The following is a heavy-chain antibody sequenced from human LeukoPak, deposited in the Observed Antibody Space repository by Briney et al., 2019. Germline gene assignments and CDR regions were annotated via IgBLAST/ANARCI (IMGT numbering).Heavy chain of an antibody. CDR2: IYTSGST. CDR1: GGSISSYY. CDR3: ARESGVGATKGGIFDY. D-gene: IGHD1-26*01. V-gene: IGHV4-4*07. Sequence: SETLSLTCTVSGGSISSYYWSWIPQPAGKGLEWIGRIYTSGSTNYTPSLKSRVTMSVDTSKNQFSLKLSSVTAADTAVYYCARESGVGATKGGIFDYWGQGTLVTVSS. J-gene: IGHJ4*02.